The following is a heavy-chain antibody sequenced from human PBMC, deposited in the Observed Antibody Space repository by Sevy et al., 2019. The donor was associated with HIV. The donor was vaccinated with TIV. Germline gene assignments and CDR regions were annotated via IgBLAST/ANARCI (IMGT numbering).Heavy chain of an antibody. Sequence: SETLSLTCTVSGGSVSSGSYYWSWIRQPPGKGLEWIGYIYYSGSTNHNPSLKSRVTISVDTSKNQFSLKLSSVTAADTAVYYCARGYVWGSYRVYYYYYMDVWGKGTTVTVSS. D-gene: IGHD3-16*02. CDR2: IYYSGST. V-gene: IGHV4-61*01. J-gene: IGHJ6*03. CDR3: ARGYVWGSYRVYYYYYMDV. CDR1: GGSVSSGSYY.